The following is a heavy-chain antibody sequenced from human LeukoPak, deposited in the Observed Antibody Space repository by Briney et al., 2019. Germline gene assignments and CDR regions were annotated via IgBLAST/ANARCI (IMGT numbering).Heavy chain of an antibody. CDR1: GFTFSTYS. V-gene: IGHV3-21*01. J-gene: IGHJ4*02. CDR3: ARVRTTDGYNILDY. D-gene: IGHD5-24*01. CDR2: ISTSSTYI. Sequence: PGGSLRLSCAASGFTFSTYSMNWVRQAPGKGLEWVSSISTSSTYIYYADSVKGRFTISRDNAKNSLYLQMNSLRAEDTAVYYCARVRTTDGYNILDYWGQGTLVTVSS.